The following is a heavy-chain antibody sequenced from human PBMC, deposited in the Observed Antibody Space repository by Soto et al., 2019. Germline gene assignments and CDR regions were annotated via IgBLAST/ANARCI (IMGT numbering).Heavy chain of an antibody. V-gene: IGHV1-8*01. D-gene: IGHD4-17*01. CDR2: MNPNSGNT. CDR3: ASKNDYVTCDYYGMDV. J-gene: IGHJ6*02. Sequence: GASVKVSCKASGYTFTSYDINWVRQATGQGLEWMGWMNPNSGNTGYAQKFQGRATMTRNTSISTAYMELSSLRSEDTAVYYCASKNDYVTCDYYGMDVWGQGTTVTVSS. CDR1: GYTFTSYD.